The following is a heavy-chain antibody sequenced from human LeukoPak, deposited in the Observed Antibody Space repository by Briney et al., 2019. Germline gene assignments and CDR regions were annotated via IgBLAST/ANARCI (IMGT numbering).Heavy chain of an antibody. CDR3: ARDHPTVTDAFDI. V-gene: IGHV3-30*03. D-gene: IGHD4-17*01. CDR2: ISKDGSNQ. CDR1: GFTFSSYG. J-gene: IGHJ3*02. Sequence: PGGSLRLSCAASGFTFSSYGMHWVRQAPGKGLEWVAVISKDGSNQYYADSVKGRFTISRDNSKNTLYLRMSSLRGDDTALYYCARDHPTVTDAFDIWGQGTMVTVFS.